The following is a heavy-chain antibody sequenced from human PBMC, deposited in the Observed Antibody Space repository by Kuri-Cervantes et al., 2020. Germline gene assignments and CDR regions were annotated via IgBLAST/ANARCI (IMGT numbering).Heavy chain of an antibody. CDR3: AREGYYDSSDYYYANYFDY. CDR1: GFTFSSYA. J-gene: IGHJ4*02. CDR2: ISSNGGST. Sequence: GESLKISCAASGFTFSSYAMHWVRQAPGKGLEYVSAISSNGGSTYYADSVKGRFTISRDNSKNTLYLQMGSLRAEDMAVYYCAREGYYDSSDYYYANYFDYWGQGTLVTVSS. D-gene: IGHD3-22*01. V-gene: IGHV3-64*02.